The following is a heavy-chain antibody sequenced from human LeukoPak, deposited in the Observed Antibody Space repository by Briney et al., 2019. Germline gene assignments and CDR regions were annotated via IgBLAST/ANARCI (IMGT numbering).Heavy chain of an antibody. CDR1: GFTFSSYG. Sequence: GGSLRLSCAASGFTFSSYGMSWVRQAPGKGLEWVSAISGSGGSTYYADSVKGRFTISRDNSKNTLYLQMNSLRAEDTAVYYCAKDPSFGGYLDYWGQGTLVTVSS. V-gene: IGHV3-23*01. CDR3: AKDPSFGGYLDY. J-gene: IGHJ4*02. CDR2: ISGSGGST. D-gene: IGHD3-16*02.